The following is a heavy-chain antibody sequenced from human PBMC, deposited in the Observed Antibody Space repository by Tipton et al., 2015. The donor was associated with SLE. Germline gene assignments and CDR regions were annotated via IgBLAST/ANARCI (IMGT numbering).Heavy chain of an antibody. D-gene: IGHD1-26*01. J-gene: IGHJ6*03. V-gene: IGHV4-34*01. CDR2: INHSGST. CDR1: GGSFSGYY. Sequence: TLSLTCAVYGGSFSGYYWSWIRQPPGKGLEWIGEINHSGSTNYNPSLKSRVTISVDTSKNQFSLKLSSVTAADTAVYYCARGGLGVSYYYYMDVWGKGTTVTVSS. CDR3: ARGGLGVSYYYYMDV.